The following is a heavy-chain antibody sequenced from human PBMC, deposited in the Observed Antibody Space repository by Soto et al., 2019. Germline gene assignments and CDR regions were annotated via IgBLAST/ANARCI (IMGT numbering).Heavy chain of an antibody. V-gene: IGHV3-30*03. Sequence: GGSLRLSCAASGFTFSSYGMHWVRQAPGKGLEWVEVISYDGSNKYYADSVKGRFTISRDNSKNTLYLQMNSLRAEDTAVYYCARIRKRGDYYDSSGPCDCWGQGTLVTVSS. D-gene: IGHD3-22*01. J-gene: IGHJ4*02. CDR2: ISYDGSNK. CDR3: ARIRKRGDYYDSSGPCDC. CDR1: GFTFSSYG.